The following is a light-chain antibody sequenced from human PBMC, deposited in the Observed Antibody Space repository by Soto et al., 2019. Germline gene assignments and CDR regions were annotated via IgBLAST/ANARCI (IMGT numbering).Light chain of an antibody. Sequence: QSVLTQPASVSGSPGQSITISCTGTSSDVGSYNLVSWYQQRPGQAPKLIIYEGNKRPSEVSNRFSASKSANTASLTISGLQAEDEADYYCCSYAGSSTVYVFGTGTKLTVL. CDR2: EGN. CDR3: CSYAGSSTVYV. V-gene: IGLV2-23*01. CDR1: SSDVGSYNL. J-gene: IGLJ1*01.